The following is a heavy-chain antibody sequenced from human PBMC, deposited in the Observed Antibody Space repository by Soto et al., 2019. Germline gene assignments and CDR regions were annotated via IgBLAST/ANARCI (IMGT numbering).Heavy chain of an antibody. V-gene: IGHV5-51*01. CDR2: IYPGDSDT. Sequence: PGESLKISCKGSGYSFTSYWIGWVRQMPGKGLEWMGIIYPGDSDTRYSPSFQGQVTISADKSISTAYLQWSSLKASDTAMYYCARHGLERGGWTWFDPWGQGTLVTVSS. CDR1: GYSFTSYW. D-gene: IGHD1-1*01. CDR3: ARHGLERGGWTWFDP. J-gene: IGHJ5*02.